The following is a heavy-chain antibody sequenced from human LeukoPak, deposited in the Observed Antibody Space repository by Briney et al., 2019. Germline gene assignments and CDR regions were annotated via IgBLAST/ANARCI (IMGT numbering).Heavy chain of an antibody. CDR1: GYTFTGYY. CDR3: ARGDIVVVPAAIGEDAFDI. CDR2: ISAYNGNT. Sequence: ASVKVSCKASGYTFTGYYMHWVRQAPGQGLEWMGWISAYNGNTNYAQKLQGRVTMTTDTSTSTAYMELRSLRSDDTAVYYCARGDIVVVPAAIGEDAFDIWGQGTMVTVPS. J-gene: IGHJ3*02. V-gene: IGHV1-18*04. D-gene: IGHD2-2*01.